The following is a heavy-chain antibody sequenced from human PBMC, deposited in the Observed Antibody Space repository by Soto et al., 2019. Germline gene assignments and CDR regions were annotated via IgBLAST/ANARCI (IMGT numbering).Heavy chain of an antibody. CDR2: IYYRGST. J-gene: IGHJ3*02. V-gene: IGHV4-31*03. CDR3: ARGDGYSSGWWAFDI. D-gene: IGHD6-19*01. CDR1: GGSISSGGYY. Sequence: VQLQESGPGLVKPSQTLSLNCTVSGGSISSGGYYWSWIRQHPGKGLEWIGYIYYRGSTYYNPSRKSRVTISVDTSKNQFSLKLSSVTAADTAVYYCARGDGYSSGWWAFDIWGQGTMVTVSS.